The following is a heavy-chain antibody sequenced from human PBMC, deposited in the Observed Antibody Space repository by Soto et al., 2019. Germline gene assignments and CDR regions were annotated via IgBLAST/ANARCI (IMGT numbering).Heavy chain of an antibody. V-gene: IGHV3-30-3*01. Sequence: PGGSLRLSCAASGFTFSSYAMHWVRQAPGKGLEWVAVISYDGSNKYYADSVKGRFTISRDNSKNTLYLQMNSLRAEDTAVYYCASSAVAAAGTDDAFDIWGQGTMVTVSS. J-gene: IGHJ3*02. CDR2: ISYDGSNK. D-gene: IGHD6-13*01. CDR3: ASSAVAAAGTDDAFDI. CDR1: GFTFSSYA.